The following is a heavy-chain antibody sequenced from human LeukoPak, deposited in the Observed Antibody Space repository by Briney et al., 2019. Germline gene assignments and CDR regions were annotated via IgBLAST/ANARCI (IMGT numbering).Heavy chain of an antibody. V-gene: IGHV1-24*01. Sequence: GASVKVSCKVSGYTLTELSMHWVRQAPGKGLEWMGGFDPEDGETIYAQKFQGRVTMTEDTSTDTAYMELSSLRSEDTAVYYCARVLRTMIVVAALDAFDIWGQGTMVTVSS. CDR3: ARVLRTMIVVAALDAFDI. CDR2: FDPEDGET. J-gene: IGHJ3*02. D-gene: IGHD3-22*01. CDR1: GYTLTELS.